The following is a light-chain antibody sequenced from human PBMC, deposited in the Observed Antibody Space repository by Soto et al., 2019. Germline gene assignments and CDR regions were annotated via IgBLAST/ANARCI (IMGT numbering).Light chain of an antibody. V-gene: IGLV2-14*03. CDR1: SSDVGGYNY. CDR2: DVS. CDR3: SSYTSRSIWV. J-gene: IGLJ3*02. Sequence: QSALTQPASVSGSPGQSITISCTGTSSDVGGYNYVSWYQHHPGKAPKLMIYDVSNRPSGVSDRFSGSKSGNTASLTISGLQAEDEADYYCSSYTSRSIWVFGGVTKLTVL.